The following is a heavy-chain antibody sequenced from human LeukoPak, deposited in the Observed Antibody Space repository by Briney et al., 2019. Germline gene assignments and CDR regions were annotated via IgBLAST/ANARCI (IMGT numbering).Heavy chain of an antibody. D-gene: IGHD2/OR15-2a*01. CDR2: IYYSGGST. J-gene: IGHJ3*02. CDR3: ARDNINAFDI. CDR1: GGSINNYY. Sequence: SETLSLTCSVSGGSINNYYWTWIRQPPGKGLEWIGYIYYSGGSTSYSPSLKSRVTISEDTSKNQFSLKLSSVTAADTAIYYCARDNINAFDIWGQGTMVTVSS. V-gene: IGHV4-59*01.